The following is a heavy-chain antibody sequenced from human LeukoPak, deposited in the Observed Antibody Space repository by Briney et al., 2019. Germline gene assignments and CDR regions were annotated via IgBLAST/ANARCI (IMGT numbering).Heavy chain of an antibody. Sequence: GGSLRLSCAASGLTVSKNYMSWVRQAPGMGLESLAYISGMGHDIYYADSVKGRFTISRDNAKNSLYLQMNSLRPEDTALYYCSTGPRSLPYWGPGTLVTVSS. CDR2: ISGMGHDI. D-gene: IGHD4-23*01. J-gene: IGHJ4*01. CDR3: STGPRSLPY. CDR1: GLTVSKNY. V-gene: IGHV3-11*01.